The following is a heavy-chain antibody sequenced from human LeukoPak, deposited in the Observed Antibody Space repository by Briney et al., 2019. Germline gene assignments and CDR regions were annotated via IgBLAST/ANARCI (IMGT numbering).Heavy chain of an antibody. CDR2: INPNSGNT. CDR1: GYTFTSYD. V-gene: IGHV1-8*01. Sequence: VASVRVSCKASGYTFTSYDINWVRQATGQGLEWMGWINPNSGNTGYAQRFQGRVTMTRSTSISTAYMELTSLRSEDTAVYYCAATARYCSSTSCYRGLDYWGQGTLVTVSS. CDR3: AATARYCSSTSCYRGLDY. J-gene: IGHJ4*02. D-gene: IGHD2-2*01.